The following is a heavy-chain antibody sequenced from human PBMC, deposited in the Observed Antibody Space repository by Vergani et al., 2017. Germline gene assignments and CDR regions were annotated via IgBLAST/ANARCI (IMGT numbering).Heavy chain of an antibody. Sequence: QVQLEESGGGVVQPGRSLRLSCAGSGFTLSSHAMHWVRQAPGKGLEWVAFIWYDGSKEYYADSVKGRFTISRDNSKNMLYLQMNSLRAEDTAVYYCARLSYDTTPYLQGGYDCWGQGTLVSVSS. J-gene: IGHJ4*02. CDR2: IWYDGSKE. D-gene: IGHD3-22*01. CDR1: GFTLSSHA. V-gene: IGHV3-33*01. CDR3: ARLSYDTTPYLQGGYDC.